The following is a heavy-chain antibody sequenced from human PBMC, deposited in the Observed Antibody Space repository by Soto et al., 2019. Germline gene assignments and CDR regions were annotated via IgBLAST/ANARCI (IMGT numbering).Heavy chain of an antibody. CDR2: ISFSVGST. V-gene: IGHV3-23*01. Sequence: WGSLRLSCAASGFTFSRYAMSWVRQAPGRGLEWVSAISFSVGSTYYADSVKGRFTISRDNSKNTLYLQMNSLRAEDTAVYYCAKDRTTSSGGYYGYFDYWGQGTLVTVSS. J-gene: IGHJ4*02. CDR1: GFTFSRYA. CDR3: AKDRTTSSGGYYGYFDY. D-gene: IGHD3-22*01.